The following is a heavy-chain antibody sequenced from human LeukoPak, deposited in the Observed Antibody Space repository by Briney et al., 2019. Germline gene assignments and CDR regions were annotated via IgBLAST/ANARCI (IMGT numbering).Heavy chain of an antibody. CDR2: IYYSGST. CDR1: GGSISSYY. D-gene: IGHD1-26*01. V-gene: IGHV4-59*01. J-gene: IGHJ4*02. Sequence: SETLSLTCTVSGGSISSYYWSWIRQPPGKGLEWIGYIYYSGSTNYNPSLKSRVTISVETSKNQFSLKLSSVTAADTAVYYCAASGGGIVGATLAFDYWGQGTLVTVSS. CDR3: AASGGGIVGATLAFDY.